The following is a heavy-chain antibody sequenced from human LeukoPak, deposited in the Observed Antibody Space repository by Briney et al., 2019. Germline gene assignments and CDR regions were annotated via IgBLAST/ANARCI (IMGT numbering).Heavy chain of an antibody. CDR2: INHSGST. CDR3: ARGTPYIWNNYWFDP. D-gene: IGHD1/OR15-1a*01. CDR1: GGSLLGYY. V-gene: IGHV4-34*01. Sequence: PSETLSLSCAVYGGSLLGYYWSWISQPPGKGLEWIGEINHSGSTNYNPSLKSRVTISVDTSKNQFSLKLSSVTAADTAVYCCARGTPYIWNNYWFDPWGQGTVVTVSS. J-gene: IGHJ5*02.